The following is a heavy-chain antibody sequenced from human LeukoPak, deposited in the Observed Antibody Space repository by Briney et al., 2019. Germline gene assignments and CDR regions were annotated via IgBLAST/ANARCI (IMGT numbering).Heavy chain of an antibody. J-gene: IGHJ5*02. Sequence: GASVKVSCKASGYTFTGYYMHWVRQAPGQGLEWMGWINPNSGGTNYAQKFQGRVTMTRDTSISTAYMELSRLRSDDTAVYYCARDSGSGWRRINWFDPWGQGTLVTVSS. CDR3: ARDSGSGWRRINWFDP. CDR2: INPNSGGT. D-gene: IGHD6-19*01. V-gene: IGHV1-2*02. CDR1: GYTFTGYY.